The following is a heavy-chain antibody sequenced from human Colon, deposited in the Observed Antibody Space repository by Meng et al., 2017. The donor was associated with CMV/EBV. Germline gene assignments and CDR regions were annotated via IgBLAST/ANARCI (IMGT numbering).Heavy chain of an antibody. Sequence: GESLKISCKASGFIFSDYVMHWVRQAPGKGLEWVAFIRVDGNSKYYADSVKGRFTISRDNSKNTLYMEMNSLRAEDTAVYYCAKNFLYGMDVWGQGTTVTVSS. D-gene: IGHD1-7*01. CDR3: AKNFLYGMDV. CDR2: IRVDGNSK. V-gene: IGHV3-30*02. CDR1: GFIFSDYV. J-gene: IGHJ6*02.